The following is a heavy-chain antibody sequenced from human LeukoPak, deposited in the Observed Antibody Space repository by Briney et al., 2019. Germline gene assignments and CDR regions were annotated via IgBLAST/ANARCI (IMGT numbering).Heavy chain of an antibody. D-gene: IGHD6-13*01. V-gene: IGHV1-24*01. CDR2: FDPEDDET. Sequence: ASVKVSCKVSGYTLTELSMHWVRQAPGKGLEWMGGFDPEDDETIYAQKFQGRVTMTEDTSTDTAYMELSSLRSEDTAVYYCATSHEATIAAAGTSYYYGMDVWGQGTTVTVSS. CDR3: ATSHEATIAAAGTSYYYGMDV. J-gene: IGHJ6*02. CDR1: GYTLTELS.